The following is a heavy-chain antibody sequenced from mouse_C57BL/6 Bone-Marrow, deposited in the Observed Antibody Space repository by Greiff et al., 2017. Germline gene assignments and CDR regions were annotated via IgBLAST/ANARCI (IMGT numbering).Heavy chain of an antibody. J-gene: IGHJ1*03. V-gene: IGHV1-62-2*01. CDR2: FYPGSGSI. CDR1: GYTFTEYT. Sequence: VQGVESGAELVKPGASVKLSCKASGYTFTEYTIHWVKQRSGQGLEWIGWFYPGSGSIKYNEKFKDKATLTADKSSSTVYMELSRLTSEDSAVYFCARHGSPTIVASDWYFDVWGTGTTVTVSS. D-gene: IGHD1-1*01. CDR3: ARHGSPTIVASDWYFDV.